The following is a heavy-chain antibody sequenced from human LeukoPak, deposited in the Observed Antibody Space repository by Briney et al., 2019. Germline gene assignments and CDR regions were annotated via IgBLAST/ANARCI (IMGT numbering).Heavy chain of an antibody. Sequence: GGSLRLSCAASGFTFSSYWMHWIRQVPGKGLVWVSRINADGSSTNYADSVKGRFTISRDNSKNTLYFQMNSLRAEDTAVYYCARGTWILGAFDMWGQGTMVTVSS. CDR1: GFTFSSYW. J-gene: IGHJ3*02. V-gene: IGHV3-74*01. CDR2: INADGSST. CDR3: ARGTWILGAFDM. D-gene: IGHD2-2*03.